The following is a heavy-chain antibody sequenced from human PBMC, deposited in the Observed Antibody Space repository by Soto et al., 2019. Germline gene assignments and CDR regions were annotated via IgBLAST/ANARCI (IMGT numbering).Heavy chain of an antibody. D-gene: IGHD3-16*02. CDR3: TRDDVWESYRYESCFDY. J-gene: IGHJ4*02. CDR1: GYTFTGYY. V-gene: IGHV1-2*02. Sequence: QVQLVQSGAEVKKPGASVKVSCKASGYTFTGYYMHCVRQAPGQGLEWMGWINPNSGGTNYAQKFQGRVTMTSDTSSSSAYMELIRLRSDDTSVYYCTRDDVWESYRYESCFDYWGKGTL. CDR2: INPNSGGT.